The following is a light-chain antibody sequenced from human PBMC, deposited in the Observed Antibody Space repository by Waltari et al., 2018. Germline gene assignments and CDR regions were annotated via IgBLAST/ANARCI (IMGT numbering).Light chain of an antibody. CDR1: SSHIGRSY. CDR2: TTD. V-gene: IGLV1-47*02. CDR3: AAWDDSLSGHVV. J-gene: IGLJ2*01. Sequence: QSVLTQPPSASATPGQRVTIPCSGSSSHIGRSYVYWYQQFPGTAPKLLIYTTDQRPSGVPDRFSGSKSGTSASLAISGLRSEDEADYYCAAWDDSLSGHVVFGGGTKLTVL.